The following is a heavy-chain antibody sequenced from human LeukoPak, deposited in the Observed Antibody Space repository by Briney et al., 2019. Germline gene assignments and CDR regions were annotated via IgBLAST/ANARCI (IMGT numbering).Heavy chain of an antibody. D-gene: IGHD6-13*01. V-gene: IGHV4-4*07. Sequence: PSETLSLTCTVSGGSIRSYYWSWIRQPAGKGLEWIGRIYTSGSTNYNPSLKSRVTMSVDTSKNQFSLKLSSVTAADTAVYYCAREGYSSSWYAAYYYYMDVWVKGTTVTVSS. CDR1: GGSIRSYY. J-gene: IGHJ6*03. CDR3: AREGYSSSWYAAYYYYMDV. CDR2: IYTSGST.